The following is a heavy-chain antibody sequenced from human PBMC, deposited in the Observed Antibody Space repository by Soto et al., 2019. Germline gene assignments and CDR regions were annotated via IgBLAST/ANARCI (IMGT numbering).Heavy chain of an antibody. CDR1: GFTFSSYG. V-gene: IGHV3-33*01. D-gene: IGHD2-15*01. Sequence: PGGSLRLSCAASGFTFSSYGMHWVRQAPGKGLEWVAVIWYDGSNKYYADSVKGRFTISRDNSKNTLYLQMNSLRAEDTAVYYCARASIRATRYYYYYMDVWGKGTTVTVSS. J-gene: IGHJ6*03. CDR3: ARASIRATRYYYYYMDV. CDR2: IWYDGSNK.